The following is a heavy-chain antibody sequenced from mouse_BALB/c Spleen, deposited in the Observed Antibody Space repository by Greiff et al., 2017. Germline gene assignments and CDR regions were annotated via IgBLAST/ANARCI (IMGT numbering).Heavy chain of an antibody. J-gene: IGHJ3*01. CDR2: INPSNGGT. CDR1: GYTFTSYY. CDR3: TRSYGSSSFAY. D-gene: IGHD1-1*01. Sequence: QVQLKQSGAELVKPGASVKLSCKASGYTFTSYYMYWVKQRPGQGLEWIGEINPSNGGTNFNEKFKSKATLTVDKSSSTAYMQLSSLTSEDSAVYYCTRSYGSSSFAYWGQGTLVTVS. V-gene: IGHV1S81*02.